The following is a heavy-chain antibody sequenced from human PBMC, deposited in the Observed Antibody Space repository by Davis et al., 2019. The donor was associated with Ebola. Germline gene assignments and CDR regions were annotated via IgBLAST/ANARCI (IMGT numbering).Heavy chain of an antibody. J-gene: IGHJ6*02. V-gene: IGHV4-31*03. CDR3: AGVAGDYGDLDYEYGMDV. CDR2: SYYSGST. D-gene: IGHD4-17*01. CDR1: GGSISGGAYY. Sequence: SETLSLTCTVSGGSISGGAYYCSWTPQHPGKGLEWIGYSYYSGSTYYNPPLKSRVTISVDTSKNQFSLKLSSVTAADTAVYYCAGVAGDYGDLDYEYGMDVWGQGTTVTVSS.